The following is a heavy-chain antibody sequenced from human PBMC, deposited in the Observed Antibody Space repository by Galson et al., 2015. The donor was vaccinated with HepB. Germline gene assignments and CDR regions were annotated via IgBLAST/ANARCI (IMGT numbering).Heavy chain of an antibody. V-gene: IGHV3-21*01. Sequence: SLRLSCAASGFTFSSYSMNWVRQAPGKGLEWVSSISSSSSYIYYADSVKGRFTISRDNAKNSLYLQMNSLRAEDTAVYYCARGYCSSTSCYFGAHDAFDIWGQGTMVTVSS. CDR3: ARGYCSSTSCYFGAHDAFDI. CDR1: GFTFSSYS. D-gene: IGHD2-2*01. J-gene: IGHJ3*02. CDR2: ISSSSSYI.